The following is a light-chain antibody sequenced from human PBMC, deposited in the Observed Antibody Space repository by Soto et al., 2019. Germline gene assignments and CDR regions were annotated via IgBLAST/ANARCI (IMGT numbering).Light chain of an antibody. V-gene: IGKV1-39*01. Sequence: DIQMTQSPSSLSASVGDRVTITCRASQYISKYLNWYQQKPGKAPKLLIYAASSLQTGVPSRFGGSGSGTDFTLTISSLRPEDFATYYCQQSFSTPLTFGGGTTVEIK. CDR3: QQSFSTPLT. J-gene: IGKJ4*01. CDR2: AAS. CDR1: QYISKY.